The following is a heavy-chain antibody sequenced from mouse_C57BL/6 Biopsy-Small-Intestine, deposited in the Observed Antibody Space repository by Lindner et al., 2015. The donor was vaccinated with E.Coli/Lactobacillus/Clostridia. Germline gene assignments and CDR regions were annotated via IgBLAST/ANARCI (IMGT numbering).Heavy chain of an antibody. V-gene: IGHV9-3*02. Sequence: VKVSCKASGYTFTSYTINWVRQAPGQGLEWMGWIDTNTGNPTYAQGFRGRFVFSWDTSVSTAYLQISSLKAEDTAVYYCTRDYHGGLCRLDYWGQGTLVTVSS. CDR2: IDTNTGNP. D-gene: IGHD1-1*02. CDR3: TRDYHGGLCRLDY. CDR1: GYTFTSYT. J-gene: IGHJ4*01.